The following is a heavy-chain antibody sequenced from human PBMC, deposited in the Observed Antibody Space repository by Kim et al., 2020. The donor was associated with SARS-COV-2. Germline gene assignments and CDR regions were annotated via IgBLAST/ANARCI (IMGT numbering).Heavy chain of an antibody. Sequence: TNKARTLQGRGNMTTDTSTSTVYMELMSLRSDDTAVYYCARGRIAAPLDYWGQGTLVTVSS. CDR2: T. J-gene: IGHJ4*02. V-gene: IGHV1-18*01. D-gene: IGHD6-13*01. CDR3: ARGRIAAPLDY.